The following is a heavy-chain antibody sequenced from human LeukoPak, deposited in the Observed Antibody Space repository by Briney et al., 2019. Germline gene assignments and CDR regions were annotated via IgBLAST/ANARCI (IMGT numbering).Heavy chain of an antibody. Sequence: SETLSLTCTVSGGSISSGDYYWSWIRQHPGKGLEWIGYIYYSGSTYYNPSLKSRVTISLDTSKNQFSLKLSSVTAADTAVYYCARDSGDRAQKALDPWGQGTLVTVSS. CDR1: GGSISSGDYY. J-gene: IGHJ5*02. CDR3: ARDSGDRAQKALDP. V-gene: IGHV4-31*03. CDR2: IYYSGST. D-gene: IGHD3-10*01.